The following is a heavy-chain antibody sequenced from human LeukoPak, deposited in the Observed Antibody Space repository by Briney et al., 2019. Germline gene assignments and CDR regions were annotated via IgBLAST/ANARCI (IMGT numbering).Heavy chain of an antibody. D-gene: IGHD5-12*01. CDR2: ISGSGGST. J-gene: IGHJ6*03. V-gene: IGHV3-23*01. CDR1: GFTFSSYA. CDR3: AKAADDIVATTINYYYYYMDV. Sequence: SGGSLRLSCAASGFTFSSYAMSWVRQAPGKGLEWVSVISGSGGSTYYADSVKGRFTISRDNSKNTLYLQMNSLRAEDTAVYYCAKAADDIVATTINYYYYYMDVWGKGTTVTVSS.